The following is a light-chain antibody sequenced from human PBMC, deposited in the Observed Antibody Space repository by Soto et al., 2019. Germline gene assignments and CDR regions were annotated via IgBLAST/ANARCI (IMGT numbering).Light chain of an antibody. CDR2: DVN. CDR1: SSDVGGYNY. Sequence: QSALTQPASVSGSPGPSITISCTGTSSDVGGYNYVSWYQHHPGKAPKLIIYDVNYRPSGLSNRFSGSKSGNAAFLTISGLQAEDEADYYCTSYTSSNTVIFGGGTKLTVL. V-gene: IGLV2-14*03. CDR3: TSYTSSNTVI. J-gene: IGLJ2*01.